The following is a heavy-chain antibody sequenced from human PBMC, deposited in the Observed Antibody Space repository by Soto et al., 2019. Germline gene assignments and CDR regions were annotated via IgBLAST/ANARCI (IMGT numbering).Heavy chain of an antibody. Sequence: PGGSLRLSCAAPGFTFSSYGMHWVRQAPGKGLEWVAVIWYDGSNKYYADSVKGRFTISGDNSKNTLYLQMHSLRAEDTAVYYCARGYGIAARGFDCWGQGTLVTVSS. J-gene: IGHJ4*02. CDR1: GFTFSSYG. CDR2: IWYDGSNK. CDR3: ARGYGIAARGFDC. V-gene: IGHV3-33*01. D-gene: IGHD6-6*01.